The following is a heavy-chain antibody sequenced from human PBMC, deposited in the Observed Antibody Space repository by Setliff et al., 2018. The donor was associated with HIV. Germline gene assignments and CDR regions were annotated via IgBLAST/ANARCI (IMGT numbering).Heavy chain of an antibody. V-gene: IGHV1-69-2*01. Sequence: ASVKVSCKAFGYTFTDYYIHWVQQAPGKGLEWVGRVDPEAYETVYAEKFQGRVTISADKSTHTTYMQLRSLRSEDTAVYYCATGLLTTVVTGGDSWGQGTQVTVSS. D-gene: IGHD4-17*01. CDR3: ATGLLTTVVTGGDS. J-gene: IGHJ1*01. CDR2: VDPEAYET. CDR1: GYTFTDYY.